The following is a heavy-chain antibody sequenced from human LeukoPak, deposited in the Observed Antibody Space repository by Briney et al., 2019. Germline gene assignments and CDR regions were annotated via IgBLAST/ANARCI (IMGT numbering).Heavy chain of an antibody. CDR2: ISGSGGST. D-gene: IGHD6-6*01. J-gene: IGHJ6*02. Sequence: QTGGSLRLSCAASGFTFSSYVMSWVRQAPGKGLEWVSAISGSGGSTYYADSVKGRFTISRDNSKNTLSLQMNSLRAEDTAVYYCAKDLGLSSSSGYYGMDVWGQGTTVTVSS. V-gene: IGHV3-23*01. CDR1: GFTFSSYV. CDR3: AKDLGLSSSSGYYGMDV.